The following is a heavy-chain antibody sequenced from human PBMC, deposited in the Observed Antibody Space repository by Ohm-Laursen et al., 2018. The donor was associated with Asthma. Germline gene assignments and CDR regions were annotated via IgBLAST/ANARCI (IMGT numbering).Heavy chain of an antibody. D-gene: IGHD3-22*01. Sequence: ESLKISCKGSGYNFPTYWTGWVRQMPGKGLELMGITYPGDSDTRYSPSLQGQVTISADKSISTAYLEWSSLKASDSAIYYCARSRDSSGYTYDAFPIWGQGTMVTVSS. V-gene: IGHV5-51*01. CDR3: ARSRDSSGYTYDAFPI. CDR2: TYPGDSDT. CDR1: GYNFPTYW. J-gene: IGHJ3*02.